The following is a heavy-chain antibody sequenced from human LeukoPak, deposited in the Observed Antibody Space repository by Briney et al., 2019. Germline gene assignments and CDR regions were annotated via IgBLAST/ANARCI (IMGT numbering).Heavy chain of an antibody. CDR3: ARPRDIRIAARPFDY. CDR1: GGTFSSYA. J-gene: IGHJ4*02. CDR2: IIPIFGTA. D-gene: IGHD6-6*01. V-gene: IGHV1-69*06. Sequence: SVKVSCKASGGTFSSYAISWVRQAPGQGLEWMGGIIPIFGTANYAQKFQGRVTITADKSTSTAYMELSSLRSEDTAVYYCARPRDIRIAARPFDYWGQGTLVTVSS.